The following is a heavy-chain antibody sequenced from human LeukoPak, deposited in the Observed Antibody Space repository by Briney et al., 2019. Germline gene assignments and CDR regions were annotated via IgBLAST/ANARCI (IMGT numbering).Heavy chain of an antibody. V-gene: IGHV4-34*01. Sequence: SETLSLTCAVYGGSFSGYYWSWIRQPPGKGLEWIGEINHSGSTNYNPSLKSRVTISVDTSKNQFSLKLSSVTAADTAVYYCARNILHFDYYYGMDVWGQGTTVTVSS. CDR3: ARNILHFDYYYGMDV. CDR1: GGSFSGYY. CDR2: INHSGST. D-gene: IGHD1-26*01. J-gene: IGHJ6*02.